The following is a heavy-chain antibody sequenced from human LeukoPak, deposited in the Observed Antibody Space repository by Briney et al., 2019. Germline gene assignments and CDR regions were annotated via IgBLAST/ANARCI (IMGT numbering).Heavy chain of an antibody. J-gene: IGHJ4*02. CDR1: GFTFSSYA. CDR2: ISGSGGST. CDR3: AKDKDFWSGYYFDY. D-gene: IGHD3-3*01. Sequence: QTGGSLRLSCAASGFTFSSYAMSWVRQAPGKGLEWVSAISGSGGSTYYADSVKGRFTISRDNSRDTLYLQMNSLRAEDTAVYYCAKDKDFWSGYYFDYWGQGTLVTVSS. V-gene: IGHV3-23*01.